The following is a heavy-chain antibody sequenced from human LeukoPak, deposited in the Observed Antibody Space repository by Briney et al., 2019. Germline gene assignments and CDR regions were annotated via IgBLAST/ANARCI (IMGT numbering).Heavy chain of an antibody. CDR3: ASASLWFGELFLDY. Sequence: SETLSLTCTVSGGSISNYYWSWIRQPPGEGLEWIGYIYYSGTTNYNPSLKSRVTISVDTSKNQFSLKLSSVTAADTAVYYCASASLWFGELFLDYWGQGTLVTVSS. V-gene: IGHV4-59*01. J-gene: IGHJ4*02. D-gene: IGHD3-10*01. CDR1: GGSISNYY. CDR2: IYYSGTT.